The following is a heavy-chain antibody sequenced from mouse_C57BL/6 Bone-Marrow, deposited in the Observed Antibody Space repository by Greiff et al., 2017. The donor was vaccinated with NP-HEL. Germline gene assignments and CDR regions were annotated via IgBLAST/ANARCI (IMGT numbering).Heavy chain of an antibody. V-gene: IGHV2-2*01. D-gene: IGHD1-1*01. Sequence: QVQLKQSGPGLVQPSQCLSITCTVSGFSLTSYGVHWVRQSPGKGLEWLGVIWSGGSTDYNAAFISRLSISKDNSKSQVFFKMNSLQADDTAIYYCARQITTVPYYYAMDYWGQGTSVTVSS. CDR3: ARQITTVPYYYAMDY. CDR1: GFSLTSYG. J-gene: IGHJ4*01. CDR2: IWSGGST.